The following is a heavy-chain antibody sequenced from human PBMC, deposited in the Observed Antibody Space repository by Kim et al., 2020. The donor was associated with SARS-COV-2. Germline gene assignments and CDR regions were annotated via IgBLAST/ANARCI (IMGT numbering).Heavy chain of an antibody. D-gene: IGHD6-6*01. V-gene: IGHV3-33*01. CDR3: AREYSSSSVYYYYGMDV. CDR1: GFTFSSYG. J-gene: IGHJ6*02. CDR2: IWYDGSNK. Sequence: GGSLRLSCAASGFTFSSYGMHWVRQAPGKGLEWVAVIWYDGSNKYYADSVKGRFTISRDNSKNTLYLQMNSLRAEDTAVYYCAREYSSSSVYYYYGMDVWGQGTTVTVSS.